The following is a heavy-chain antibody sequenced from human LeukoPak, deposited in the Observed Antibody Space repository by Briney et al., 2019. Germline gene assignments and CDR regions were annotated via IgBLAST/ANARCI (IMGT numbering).Heavy chain of an antibody. CDR2: ISGSGGST. CDR3: ARDRGIVGAPQF. V-gene: IGHV3-23*01. D-gene: IGHD1-26*01. Sequence: GGSLRLSCAASGFTFGSYAMSWVRQAPGKGLEWVSAISGSGGSTYYADSVKGRFTISRDNSKNTLYLQMNSLRAEDTAVYYCARDRGIVGAPQFWGQGTMVTVSS. CDR1: GFTFGSYA. J-gene: IGHJ3*01.